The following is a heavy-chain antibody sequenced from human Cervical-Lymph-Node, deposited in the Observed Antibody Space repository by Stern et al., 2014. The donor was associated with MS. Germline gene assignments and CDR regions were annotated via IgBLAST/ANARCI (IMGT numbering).Heavy chain of an antibody. CDR3: ARSSSPSPYYYYGMDV. CDR1: GFTFSSYG. V-gene: IGHV3-33*01. D-gene: IGHD6-13*01. J-gene: IGHJ6*02. CDR2: IWYDGSNK. Sequence: DQLVESGGGVVQPGRSLRLSCAASGFTFSSYGMHWVRKAPGKGLEWVAVIWYDGSNKYYADSVKGRFTSSRDNSKNTLYLQMNSLRAEDTAVYYCARSSSPSPYYYYGMDVWGQGTTVTVSS.